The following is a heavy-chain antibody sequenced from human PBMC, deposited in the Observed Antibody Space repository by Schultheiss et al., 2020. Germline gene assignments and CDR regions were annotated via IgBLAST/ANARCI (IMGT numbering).Heavy chain of an antibody. J-gene: IGHJ4*02. Sequence: GESLKISCAASGFPFSEYYMTWIRQAPGKGLEWISYISTDGNSIYYADSVKGRFTVSRDNAKNSLYLQMNSLRADDSAVYYCARGGGYDYWGQGTLVTVSS. CDR3: ARGGGYDY. CDR1: GFPFSEYY. V-gene: IGHV3-11*01. CDR2: ISTDGNSI. D-gene: IGHD5-12*01.